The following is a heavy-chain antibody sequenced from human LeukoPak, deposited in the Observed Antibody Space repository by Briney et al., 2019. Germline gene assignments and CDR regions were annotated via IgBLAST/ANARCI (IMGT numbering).Heavy chain of an antibody. V-gene: IGHV3-23*01. Sequence: GGSLRLSCAASGFTFSSYAMSWVRQAPGKGLEWVSAISGSGGSTYYADSVKGRFTISRDNSKNTLYLQMNSLRAADTAVYYCAKQYYYDSSGYSGAFDIWGQGTMVTVSS. CDR1: GFTFSSYA. J-gene: IGHJ3*02. D-gene: IGHD3-22*01. CDR2: ISGSGGST. CDR3: AKQYYYDSSGYSGAFDI.